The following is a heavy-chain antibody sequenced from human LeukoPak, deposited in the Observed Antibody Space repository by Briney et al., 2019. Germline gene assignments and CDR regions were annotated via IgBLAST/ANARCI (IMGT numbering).Heavy chain of an antibody. CDR1: GFTLRSFP. CDR2: ISGSGGST. D-gene: IGHD2/OR15-2a*01. Sequence: GGPLSLSCAASGFTLRSFPMSGVRQAPGKGLEWVSAISGSGGSTYYADSVKGRFTISRDNSKNTLYLQMNSLRAEDTAVYYCAKGRTLDYWGQGTLVTVSS. CDR3: AKGRTLDY. V-gene: IGHV3-23*01. J-gene: IGHJ4*02.